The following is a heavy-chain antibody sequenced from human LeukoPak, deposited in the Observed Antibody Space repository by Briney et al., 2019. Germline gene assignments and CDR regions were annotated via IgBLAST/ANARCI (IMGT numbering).Heavy chain of an antibody. CDR3: AGYSYGFNYFDY. J-gene: IGHJ4*02. CDR1: GYTFTSYY. V-gene: IGHV1-46*01. CDR2: INPSGGST. Sequence: ASVKVSCKASGYTFTSYYMHWVRQAPGQGLEWMGIINPSGGSTSYAQKFQGRVTITADKSTSTAYMELSSLRSEDTAVYYCAGYSYGFNYFDYWGQGTLVTVSS. D-gene: IGHD5-18*01.